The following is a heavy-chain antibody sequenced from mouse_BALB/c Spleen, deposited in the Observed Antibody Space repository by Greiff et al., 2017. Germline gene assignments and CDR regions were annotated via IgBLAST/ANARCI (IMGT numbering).Heavy chain of an antibody. CDR3: ARSTMITTLFDV. J-gene: IGHJ2*01. CDR2: ISSCSSTI. Sequence: EVKLMESGGGLVQPGGSRKLSCAASGFTFSSFGMHWVRQAPEKGLEWVAYISSCSSTIYYADTVKGRFTISRDNPKNTLFLQMTSLRSEDTAMYYCARSTMITTLFDVWGEGTTLTVSS. CDR1: GFTFSSFG. D-gene: IGHD2-4*01. V-gene: IGHV5-17*02.